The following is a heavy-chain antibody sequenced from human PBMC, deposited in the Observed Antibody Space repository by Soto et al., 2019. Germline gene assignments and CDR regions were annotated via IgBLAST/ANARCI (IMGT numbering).Heavy chain of an antibody. D-gene: IGHD2-21*02. CDR2: IYYSGST. CDR1: GGSISSGDYY. J-gene: IGHJ6*02. V-gene: IGHV4-30-4*01. Sequence: QVQLQESGPGLVKPSQTLSLTCTVSGGSISSGDYYWSWIRQPPGKGLEWIVYIYYSGSTYYNPSLKSRVTISVDTSKNQFSLKLSSVTAADTAVYYCARDRGTVVTSAQYYYYGMDVWGQGTTVTVSS. CDR3: ARDRGTVVTSAQYYYYGMDV.